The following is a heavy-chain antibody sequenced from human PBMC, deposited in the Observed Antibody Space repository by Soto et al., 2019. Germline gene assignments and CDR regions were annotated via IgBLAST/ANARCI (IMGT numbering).Heavy chain of an antibody. Sequence: EVQLVESGGGLVQPGGSLRLSCAASGFTFSDYYMDWFRQAPGKGLEWVGRSKTKADAYTTEYAASVKGRCTISRDGAKDYLDLGRNRLKAEDTADYVVAVCGVGHDFGDAWGQGIMVAVSS. CDR3: AVCGVGHDFGDA. D-gene: IGHD2-15*01. J-gene: IGHJ4*02. V-gene: IGHV3-72*01. CDR2: SKTKADAYTT. CDR1: GFTFSDYY.